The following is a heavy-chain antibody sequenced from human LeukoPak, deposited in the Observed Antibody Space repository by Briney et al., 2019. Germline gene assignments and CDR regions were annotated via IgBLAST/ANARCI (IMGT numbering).Heavy chain of an antibody. Sequence: PSETLSLTCAVYGGSFSGCYWSWIRQPPGKGLEWIGEINHSGSTNYNPSLKSRVTISVDTSKNQFSLKLSSVTAADTAVYYCARDPGYYGSGSYSPDIWGQGTMVTVSS. J-gene: IGHJ3*02. D-gene: IGHD3-10*01. CDR1: GGSFSGCY. CDR3: ARDPGYYGSGSYSPDI. CDR2: INHSGST. V-gene: IGHV4-34*01.